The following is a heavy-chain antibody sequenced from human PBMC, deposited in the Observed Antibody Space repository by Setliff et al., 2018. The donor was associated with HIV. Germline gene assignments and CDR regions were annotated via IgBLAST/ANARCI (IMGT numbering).Heavy chain of an antibody. J-gene: IGHJ4*02. V-gene: IGHV4-30-4*08. CDR3: AQMSISASVNFDY. D-gene: IGHD2-21*01. CDR2: ISYSGSP. Sequence: SETLSLTCTVSGGSISSGSYYWGWIRQAPGKGLEWIGYISYSGSPYCRSSLESRVTISVDTSNNQFSLRLKSVTAADTAVYFCAQMSISASVNFDYWGQGTLVTVSS. CDR1: GGSISSGSYY.